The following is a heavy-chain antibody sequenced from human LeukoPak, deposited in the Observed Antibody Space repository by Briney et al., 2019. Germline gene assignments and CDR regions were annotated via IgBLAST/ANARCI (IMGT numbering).Heavy chain of an antibody. J-gene: IGHJ6*02. Sequence: ASVTVSCKASGYTFTGYYMHWVRQAPGQGLEWMGWINPNSGGTNYAQKFQGRVTMTRDTSISTAYMELSRLRSDDTAVYYCARSQDYYDSSGSDVWGQGTTVTVSS. CDR2: INPNSGGT. CDR3: ARSQDYYDSSGSDV. CDR1: GYTFTGYY. D-gene: IGHD3-22*01. V-gene: IGHV1-2*02.